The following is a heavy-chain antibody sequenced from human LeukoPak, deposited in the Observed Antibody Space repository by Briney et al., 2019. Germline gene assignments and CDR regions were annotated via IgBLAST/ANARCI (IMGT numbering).Heavy chain of an antibody. CDR2: ISHSGST. J-gene: IGHJ5*02. D-gene: IGHD2-2*01. CDR3: AASSTWGSGWFDP. CDR1: GGSFSDYY. Sequence: SETLSLTCGIYGGSFSDYYWSWIRQPPGKGLEWIGEISHSGSTKYNPSLKSQVIISVDTSKNQFSLKVRSVTAADTAVYYCAASSTWGSGWFDPWGQGTPVTVSS. V-gene: IGHV4-34*01.